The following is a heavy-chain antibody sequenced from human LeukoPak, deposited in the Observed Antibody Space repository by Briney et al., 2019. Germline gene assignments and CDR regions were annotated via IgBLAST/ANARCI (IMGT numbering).Heavy chain of an antibody. V-gene: IGHV4-4*07. J-gene: IGHJ4*02. CDR1: GGSISSYY. CDR3: ARVWATRYYYGSGSYDY. Sequence: SETLSLTCTVSGGSISSYYWSWIRQPAGKGLEWIGRIYTSGSTNYNPSLKSRVTISVDTSKNQFSLKLSSVTAADTAVYYCARVWATRYYYGSGSYDYWGQGTLVTVSS. CDR2: IYTSGST. D-gene: IGHD3-10*01.